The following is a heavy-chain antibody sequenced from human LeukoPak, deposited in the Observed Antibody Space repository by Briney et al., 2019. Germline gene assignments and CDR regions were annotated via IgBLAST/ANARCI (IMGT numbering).Heavy chain of an antibody. Sequence: SETLSLTCTVSGGSISSSSYYWGWIRQPPGKGLEWIGSIYYSGSTYYNPSLKSRVTISVDTSKNQFSLKLSSVTAADTAVYYCATHYYDILTGYYYYFDYWGQGTLVTVSS. V-gene: IGHV4-39*01. D-gene: IGHD3-9*01. CDR1: GGSISSSSYY. J-gene: IGHJ4*02. CDR2: IYYSGST. CDR3: ATHYYDILTGYYYYFDY.